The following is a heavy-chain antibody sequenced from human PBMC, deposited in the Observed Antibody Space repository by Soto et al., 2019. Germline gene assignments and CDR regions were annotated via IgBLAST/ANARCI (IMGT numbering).Heavy chain of an antibody. J-gene: IGHJ6*02. CDR1: GYSFTSYW. CDR2: IDPSDSYT. Sequence: GESLKISCKGSGYSFTSYWISWVRQMPGKDLEWMGRIDPSDSYTNYSPSFQGHVTISADKSISTAYLQWSSLKASDTAMYYCARQARWYSSGWYGGVRYYGMDVWGQGTTVTVSS. CDR3: ARQARWYSSGWYGGVRYYGMDV. D-gene: IGHD6-19*01. V-gene: IGHV5-10-1*01.